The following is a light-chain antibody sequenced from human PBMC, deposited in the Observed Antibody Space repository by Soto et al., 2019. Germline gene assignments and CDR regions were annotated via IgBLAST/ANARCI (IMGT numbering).Light chain of an antibody. J-gene: IGLJ1*01. V-gene: IGLV2-23*01. CDR2: EGT. Sequence: QSVLTQPASVSGSPGQSITISCTGTSSDVGNYNLVSWYQQHPGKAPKLMIYEGTKRPSGVSNRFSGSKPGNTASLTISGLQAEDEADYYCCSYAGSSFYVFGTGTKVTVL. CDR1: SSDVGNYNL. CDR3: CSYAGSSFYV.